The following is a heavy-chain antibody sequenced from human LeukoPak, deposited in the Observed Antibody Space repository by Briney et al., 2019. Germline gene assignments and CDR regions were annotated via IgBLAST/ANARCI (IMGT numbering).Heavy chain of an antibody. J-gene: IGHJ5*02. CDR3: ARGGIAVAGTPRWFDP. V-gene: IGHV1-18*01. D-gene: IGHD6-19*01. CDR2: ISADNGNT. CDR1: GYTFTSYG. Sequence: ASVKVSCKASGYTFTSYGISWVRQAPGQGLEWMGWISADNGNTNYAQNLQGRVTMTRNTSISTAYMELSSLRSEDTAVYYCARGGIAVAGTPRWFDPWGQGTLVTVSS.